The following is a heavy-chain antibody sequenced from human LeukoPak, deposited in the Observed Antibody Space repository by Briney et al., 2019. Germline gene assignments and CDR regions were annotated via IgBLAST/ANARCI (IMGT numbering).Heavy chain of an antibody. D-gene: IGHD6-6*01. J-gene: IGHJ4*02. Sequence: SETLSLTCTVSGDSISSYYWNWIRQPPGKGLEWIGYVYYSGSTNYNPSLKSRVTISVDTSKKQFSLKLISVTAADTAVYYCARRPDGTSHFDYWGQGTLVTVSS. V-gene: IGHV4-59*08. CDR2: VYYSGST. CDR3: ARRPDGTSHFDY. CDR1: GDSISSYY.